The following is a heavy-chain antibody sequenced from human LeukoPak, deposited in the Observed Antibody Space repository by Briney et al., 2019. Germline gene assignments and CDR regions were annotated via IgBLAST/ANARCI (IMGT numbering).Heavy chain of an antibody. CDR2: IYYSGST. Sequence: SETLSLTCTVSGGSISSYYWSWIRQPPGKGLEWIGYIYYSGSTNYNPSLKSRVTISVDTSKNQFSLKLSSVTAADTAVYYCARGSTVTTFCFDYWGQGTLVTVSS. CDR3: ARGSTVTTFCFDY. CDR1: GGSISSYY. D-gene: IGHD4-4*01. V-gene: IGHV4-59*01. J-gene: IGHJ4*02.